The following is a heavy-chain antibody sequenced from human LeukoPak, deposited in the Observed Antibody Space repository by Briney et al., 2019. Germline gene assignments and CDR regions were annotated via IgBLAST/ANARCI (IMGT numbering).Heavy chain of an antibody. D-gene: IGHD5-18*01. CDR2: IIPILGIA. Sequence: SVKVSCKASGGTFSSYTISWVRQAPGQGLEWMGRIIPILGIANYAQKFQGRVTITADKSTSTAYMELSSLTSEDTAVYYCARSAVDTAMGADFDYWGQGTLVTVSS. CDR1: GGTFSSYT. V-gene: IGHV1-69*02. CDR3: ARSAVDTAMGADFDY. J-gene: IGHJ4*02.